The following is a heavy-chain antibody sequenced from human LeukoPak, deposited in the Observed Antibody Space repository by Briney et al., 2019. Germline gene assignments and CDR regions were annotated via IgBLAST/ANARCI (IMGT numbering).Heavy chain of an antibody. CDR3: ARDGRTGVPTHY. CDR2: ISSSGSTI. V-gene: IGHV3-48*03. D-gene: IGHD2-2*01. CDR1: GFTFSSYE. Sequence: GGSLRLSCAASGFTFSSYEMNWIRQAPGKGLEWVSYISSSGSTIYYADSVKGRFTISRDNAKNSLYLQMNSLRAEDTAVYYCARDGRTGVPTHYWGQGTLVTVSS. J-gene: IGHJ4*02.